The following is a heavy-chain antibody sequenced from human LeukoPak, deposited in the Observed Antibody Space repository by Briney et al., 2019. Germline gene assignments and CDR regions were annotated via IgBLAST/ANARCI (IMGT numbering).Heavy chain of an antibody. CDR1: GFTFSSYA. V-gene: IGHV3-15*01. Sequence: GGSLRLSCAASGFTFSSYAMSWVRQAPGKGLEWIGRIKTKTDGGTTEYAAPVKGRFTISRDDSKNTVYLQMNSLKTEDTALYYCVTRVKSTGDYWGQGTLVTVSS. CDR2: IKTKTDGGTT. D-gene: IGHD1-1*01. J-gene: IGHJ4*02. CDR3: VTRVKSTGDY.